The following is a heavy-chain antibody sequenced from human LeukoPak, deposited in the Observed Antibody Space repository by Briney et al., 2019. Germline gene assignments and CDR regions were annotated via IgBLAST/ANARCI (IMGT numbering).Heavy chain of an antibody. V-gene: IGHV3-74*01. Sequence: GGSLRLSCAASGFTFSSYWMHWVRQAPGKGLVWVSRINSDGSGTSYADSVKGRFTISRDNAKNTLYLQMNSLKTEDTALYYCTTDPGDSSGYSFGCWGQGTLVIVSS. CDR2: INSDGSGT. J-gene: IGHJ4*02. CDR3: TTDPGDSSGYSFGC. CDR1: GFTFSSYW. D-gene: IGHD3-22*01.